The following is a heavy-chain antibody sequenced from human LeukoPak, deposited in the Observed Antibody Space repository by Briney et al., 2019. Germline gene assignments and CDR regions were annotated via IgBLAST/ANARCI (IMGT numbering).Heavy chain of an antibody. Sequence: SETLSLTCAVYGGSFSGYYWSWIRQTPGKGLECIGGINHRGSTNYNASLKSRVTISVDTSKNQFSLRLSSVTAADTAVYYCAPRGDIEHSYGYGKWFDPWGQGTRVTVSS. V-gene: IGHV4-34*01. CDR2: INHRGST. D-gene: IGHD5-18*01. CDR3: APRGDIEHSYGYGKWFDP. CDR1: GGSFSGYY. J-gene: IGHJ5*02.